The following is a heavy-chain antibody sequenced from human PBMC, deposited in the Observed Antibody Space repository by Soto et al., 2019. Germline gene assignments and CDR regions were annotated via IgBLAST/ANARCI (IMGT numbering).Heavy chain of an antibody. CDR3: ARVDYSYGNDY. D-gene: IGHD5-18*01. V-gene: IGHV1-69*13. Sequence: SVKVSCKASGGTFSSYAISWVRQAPGQGLEWMGGIIPIFGTANYAQKYQGRETITADESTSTAYMELSSLRSEDTAVYYCARVDYSYGNDYWGQGTLVTVSS. CDR1: GGTFSSYA. J-gene: IGHJ4*02. CDR2: IIPIFGTA.